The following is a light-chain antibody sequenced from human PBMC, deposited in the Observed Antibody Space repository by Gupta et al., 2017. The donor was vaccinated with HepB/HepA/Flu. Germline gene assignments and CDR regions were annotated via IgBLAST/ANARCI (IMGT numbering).Light chain of an antibody. CDR2: AAS. Sequence: AMRMTQSPSSFSASTGDRVTITCRASQGISSYLASCQQKPGKAPKLLLYAASTSQSAVPSRFSGSGSATDFSLSIICMLSQDFATYYCCQDYGYPHTFGQGTKMEIK. V-gene: IGKV1-8*01. J-gene: IGKJ2*01. CDR1: QGISSY. CDR3: CQDYGYPHT.